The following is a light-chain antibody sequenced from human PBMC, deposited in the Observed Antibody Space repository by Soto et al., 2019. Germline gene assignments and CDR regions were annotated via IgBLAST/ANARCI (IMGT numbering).Light chain of an antibody. CDR1: QYVGSR. Sequence: EIVLTQSPGTLSLSPGERATLSCRASQYVGSRLAWYQHKPGQAPRLLIYGASNRATGIPARFSGSGSGTEFTLSISSLQSEDFAVYYCQQYNNWPWTFGRGTKVDIK. CDR2: GAS. CDR3: QQYNNWPWT. V-gene: IGKV3-15*01. J-gene: IGKJ1*01.